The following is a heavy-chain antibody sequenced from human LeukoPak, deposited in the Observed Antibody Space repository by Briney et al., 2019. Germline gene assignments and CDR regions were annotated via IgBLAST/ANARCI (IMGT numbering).Heavy chain of an antibody. Sequence: PGGSLRLSCAVSRYPFSIHCMYWVRQAPGKGLVWVSAISGGGGTSTYYADSVRGRFTISRDNSKNTLYLQMNSLRAEDTAVYYCAKAGSHSYFEYWGQGTLVTVSS. CDR2: ISGGGGTST. CDR1: RYPFSIHC. V-gene: IGHV3-23*01. D-gene: IGHD1-26*01. CDR3: AKAGSHSYFEY. J-gene: IGHJ4*02.